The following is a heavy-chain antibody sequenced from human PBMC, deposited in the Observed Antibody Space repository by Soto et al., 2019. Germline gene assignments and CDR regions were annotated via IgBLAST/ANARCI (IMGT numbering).Heavy chain of an antibody. Sequence: GGSLRLSCAASGVTFSSYAMSWVRQAPGKGLEWVSAISGSGGSTYYADSVKGRFTISRDNSKNTLYLQMNSLRAEDTAVYYCAKGMRGHYDFWSGYPTLYFDYWGQGTLVTVSS. CDR1: GVTFSSYA. D-gene: IGHD3-3*01. CDR2: ISGSGGST. V-gene: IGHV3-23*01. CDR3: AKGMRGHYDFWSGYPTLYFDY. J-gene: IGHJ4*02.